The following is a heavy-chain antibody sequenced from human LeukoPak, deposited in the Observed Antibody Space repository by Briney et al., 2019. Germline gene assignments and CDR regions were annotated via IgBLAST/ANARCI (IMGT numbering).Heavy chain of an antibody. D-gene: IGHD6-13*01. Sequence: GGSLRLSCAASGFTFSNAWMNWVRQAPGKGLEWVGRIKSKTDGGTTDYAAPVKGRFTISRDDSKNTLYLQMNSLKTEDTAVYYCTTDLGYRAHIAAAGPARALKNYGMDVWGQGTTVTVSS. CDR2: IKSKTDGGTT. CDR1: GFTFSNAW. J-gene: IGHJ6*02. V-gene: IGHV3-15*07. CDR3: TTDLGYRAHIAAAGPARALKNYGMDV.